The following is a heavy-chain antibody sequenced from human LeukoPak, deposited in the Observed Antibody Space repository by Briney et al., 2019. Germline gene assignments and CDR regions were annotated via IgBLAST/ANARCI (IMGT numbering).Heavy chain of an antibody. Sequence: ASVKVSCKASGYTFTSYYMHWVRQAPGQGLEWMGIINPSGGSTSYAQKFQGRVTITADESTSTAYMELSSLRSEDTAVYYCAREDGVGSSSWGDWGRGTLVTVSS. CDR3: AREDGVGSSSWGD. J-gene: IGHJ4*02. V-gene: IGHV1-46*01. CDR1: GYTFTSYY. D-gene: IGHD6-13*01. CDR2: INPSGGST.